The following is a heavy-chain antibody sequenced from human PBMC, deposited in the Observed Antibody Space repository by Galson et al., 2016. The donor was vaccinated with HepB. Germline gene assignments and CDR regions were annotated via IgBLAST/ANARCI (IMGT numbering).Heavy chain of an antibody. CDR1: GGSVSSGSYY. CDR2: ISFGGST. Sequence: SETLSLTCTVSGGSVSSGSYYWNWIRQTPGKGLEWIAYISFGGSTNYNPSLKSRVTISVDTSKNQFSLRLSSVTAADTAVYFCARGLYYDFWSGYSWFDPWGQGTLVTVSS. V-gene: IGHV4-61*01. CDR3: ARGLYYDFWSGYSWFDP. J-gene: IGHJ5*02. D-gene: IGHD3-3*01.